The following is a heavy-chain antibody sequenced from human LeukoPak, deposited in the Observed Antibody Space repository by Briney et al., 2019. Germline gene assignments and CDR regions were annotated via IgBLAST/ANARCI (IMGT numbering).Heavy chain of an antibody. V-gene: IGHV4-59*12. CDR2: IYYGGNT. CDR3: ARDVVAAVGTWDY. Sequence: SETLSLTCTVSGGSLSSYSWSWVRQPPGKGLEWIGYIYYGGNTYYNPSLKSRLTISLDTSNNQFSLKLSSVTAADTAVYYCARDVVAAVGTWDYWGQGTLVTVSS. J-gene: IGHJ4*02. CDR1: GGSLSSYS. D-gene: IGHD6-13*01.